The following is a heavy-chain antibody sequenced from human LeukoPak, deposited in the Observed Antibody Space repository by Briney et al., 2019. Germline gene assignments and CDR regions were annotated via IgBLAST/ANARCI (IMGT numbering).Heavy chain of an antibody. V-gene: IGHV3-53*01. CDR1: GFTFGSNY. J-gene: IGHJ4*02. CDR3: ARVSYSGSYHFDY. Sequence: GGSLRLSCAASGFTFGSNYMAWVRRAPGKGLEWVSAIYGTGRTYYAASVNGLFTISRDNSKNTLYLQMNSLTVEDTSFYYCARVSYSGSYHFDYWGQGALVTVSS. CDR2: IYGTGRT. D-gene: IGHD1-26*01.